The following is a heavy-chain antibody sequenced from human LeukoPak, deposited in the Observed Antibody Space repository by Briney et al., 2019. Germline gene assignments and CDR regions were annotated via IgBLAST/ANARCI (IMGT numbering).Heavy chain of an antibody. J-gene: IGHJ3*02. CDR1: GGSISSYY. CDR3: AIHPRDGLNGDAFDI. CDR2: IYYSGST. Sequence: SETLSLTCTVSGGSISSYYWSWIRQPPGKGLEWIGYIYYSGSTNYNPSLKSRVTISVDTSKNQFSLKLSSVTAADTAVYYCAIHPRDGLNGDAFDIWGQGTMVTVSS. D-gene: IGHD2-8*01. V-gene: IGHV4-59*01.